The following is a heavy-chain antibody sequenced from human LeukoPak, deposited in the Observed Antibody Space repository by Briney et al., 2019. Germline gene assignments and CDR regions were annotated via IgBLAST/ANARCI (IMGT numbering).Heavy chain of an antibody. Sequence: SETLSLTCTVSGGSISTGSYYWSWIRQPAGKGLEWIGRIYTSGSTNYNPSLKSRVTISVDTSKNQFSLKLSSVTAADTAVYYCARDLGFYYDSSGYYHHDAFDIWGQGTMVTVSS. CDR1: GGSISTGSYY. CDR2: IYTSGST. V-gene: IGHV4-61*02. J-gene: IGHJ3*02. D-gene: IGHD3-22*01. CDR3: ARDLGFYYDSSGYYHHDAFDI.